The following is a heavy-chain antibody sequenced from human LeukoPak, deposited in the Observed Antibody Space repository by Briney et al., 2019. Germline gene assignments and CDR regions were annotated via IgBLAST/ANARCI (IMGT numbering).Heavy chain of an antibody. J-gene: IGHJ4*02. CDR1: AFTFNIYA. D-gene: IGHD1-26*01. CDR3: AKDLRSSADSKMGAADY. V-gene: IGHV3-21*01. CDR2: ISGSSSYI. Sequence: PGGSLRLSCAASAFTFNIYAMHWVRQAPGKGLEWVSSISGSSSYIYYADSVKGRFTISRDSSKNTLYLQMNSLRAEDTAVYYCAKDLRSSADSKMGAADYWGQGTLVTVSS.